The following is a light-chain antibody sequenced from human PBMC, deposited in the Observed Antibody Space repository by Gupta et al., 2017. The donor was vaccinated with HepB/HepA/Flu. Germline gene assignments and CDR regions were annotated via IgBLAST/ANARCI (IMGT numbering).Light chain of an antibody. CDR2: DAA. CDR1: QSVSSY. V-gene: IGKV3-11*01. J-gene: IGKJ4*01. CDR3: RQRSNRPPLT. Sequence: ELVLTQSPSTLSLSPGERATLSCRASQSVSSYFAWYQQQPRRAPSLLIYDAATRVPGIPARFSGSGSGTAFSLTIISIVPADFAVFYCRQRSNRPPLTFGRGTKVEIK.